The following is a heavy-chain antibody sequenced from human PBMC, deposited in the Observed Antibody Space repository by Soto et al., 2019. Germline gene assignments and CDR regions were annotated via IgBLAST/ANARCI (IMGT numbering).Heavy chain of an antibody. CDR3: ARGSFPITIFGVVTSNWFDP. J-gene: IGHJ5*02. CDR1: GYTFTSYG. CDR2: ISAYNGNT. D-gene: IGHD3-3*01. Sequence: QVQLVQSGAEVKKPGASVKVSCKASGYTFTSYGISWVRQAPGQGLEWMGWISAYNGNTNYAQKLQGRVTMTTDTSTSTAYRELRSLRSDDTAVYYCARGSFPITIFGVVTSNWFDPWGQGTLVTVSS. V-gene: IGHV1-18*01.